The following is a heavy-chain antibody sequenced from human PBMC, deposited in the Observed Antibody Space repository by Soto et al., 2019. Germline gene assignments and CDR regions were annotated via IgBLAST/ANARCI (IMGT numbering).Heavy chain of an antibody. Sequence: GASVKVSCKASGYIFTSWRITWVRQAPGQGLEYMGWINPYNGKTNYAQKFQGRVTMTTDTPTSTAYMELGSLRSDDTALYYCARESGGLDPWGQGTLVTVSS. CDR2: INPYNGKT. J-gene: IGHJ5*02. V-gene: IGHV1-18*01. CDR1: GYIFTSWR. CDR3: ARESGGLDP.